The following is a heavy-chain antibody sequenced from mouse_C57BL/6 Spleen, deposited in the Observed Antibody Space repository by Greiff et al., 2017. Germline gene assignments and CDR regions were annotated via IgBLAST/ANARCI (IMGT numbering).Heavy chain of an antibody. D-gene: IGHD1-2*01. V-gene: IGHV1-19*01. Sequence: EVQLQQSGPVLVKPGASVKMSCKASGYTFPDYYMNWVKQSHGKSLEWIGVINPYNGGTSYNQKFKGKATLTVDKSSSTAYMELNSLTSEDSAVYYCARSGLLRHTGYFDVWGTGTTVTVSS. CDR3: ARSGLLRHTGYFDV. CDR1: GYTFPDYY. J-gene: IGHJ1*03. CDR2: INPYNGGT.